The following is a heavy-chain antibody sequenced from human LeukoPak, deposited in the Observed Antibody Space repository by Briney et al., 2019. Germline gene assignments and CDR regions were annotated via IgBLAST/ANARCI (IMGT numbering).Heavy chain of an antibody. D-gene: IGHD1-14*01. CDR2: MNPNSGNT. Sequence: ASVKVSCKASGYTFTSYDTNWVRQATGQGLEWMGWMNPNSGNTGYAQKFQGRVTMTRNTSISTAYMELSSLRSEDTAVYYCARARVATGPRRAADYYYYMDVWGKGTTVTVSS. V-gene: IGHV1-8*01. CDR3: ARARVATGPRRAADYYYYMDV. CDR1: GYTFTSYD. J-gene: IGHJ6*03.